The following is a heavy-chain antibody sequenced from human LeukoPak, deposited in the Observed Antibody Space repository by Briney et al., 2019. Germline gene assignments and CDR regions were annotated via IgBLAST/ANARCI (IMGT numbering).Heavy chain of an antibody. D-gene: IGHD6-13*01. CDR2: INQDDGAK. CDR1: GFTFSRDW. Sequence: GGSLRLSCAASGFTFSRDWMSWFRQAPGKGLEWVVSINQDDGAKFYVDSVKSRFTISRDNAKNSLYLQMNSLRAEDTAVYYCARGGPAAGRLDYWGQGTLVTVSS. CDR3: ARGGPAAGRLDY. V-gene: IGHV3-7*01. J-gene: IGHJ4*02.